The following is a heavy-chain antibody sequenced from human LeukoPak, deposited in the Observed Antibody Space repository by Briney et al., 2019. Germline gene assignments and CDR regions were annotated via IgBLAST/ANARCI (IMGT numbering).Heavy chain of an antibody. CDR3: ARLNYLAHYLDY. D-gene: IGHD3-10*01. V-gene: IGHV5-51*01. CDR1: YSFTXYW. Sequence: YSFTXYWXXXVRQMPGKGLEXXGLIYPGDSDTRYSPSFQGQVTISADKSISTAYLQWSSLKASDTAMYYCARLNYLAHYLDYWGQGTLVTASS. CDR2: IYPGDSDT. J-gene: IGHJ4*02.